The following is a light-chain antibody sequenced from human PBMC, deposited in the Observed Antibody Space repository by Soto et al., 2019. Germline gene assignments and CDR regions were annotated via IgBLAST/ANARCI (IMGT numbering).Light chain of an antibody. CDR1: RGIYTH. V-gene: IGKV1-27*01. Sequence: DTQMTQSPSSLSASVGDRVTITCRASRGIYTHLAWYQQKPGNAPKLLIYAASTLQSGVPSRFSASGSGTDFILTISALQSEDVGTYFCQTYDKAPWTFGPGTKVDIK. CDR2: AAS. CDR3: QTYDKAPWT. J-gene: IGKJ1*01.